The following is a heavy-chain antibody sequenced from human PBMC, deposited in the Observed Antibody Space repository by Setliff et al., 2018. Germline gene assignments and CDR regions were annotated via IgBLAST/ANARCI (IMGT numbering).Heavy chain of an antibody. CDR1: GFTFSSYS. J-gene: IGHJ4*02. CDR2: ISSSSSYI. V-gene: IGHV3-21*01. Sequence: RLSCAASGFTFSSYSMNWVRQAPGKGLEWVSSISSSSSYIYYADSVKGRFTISRDNAKNSLYLQMNSLRAEDTAVYYCARATLTIFGVVTPFDYWGQGTLVTVSS. CDR3: ARATLTIFGVVTPFDY. D-gene: IGHD3-3*01.